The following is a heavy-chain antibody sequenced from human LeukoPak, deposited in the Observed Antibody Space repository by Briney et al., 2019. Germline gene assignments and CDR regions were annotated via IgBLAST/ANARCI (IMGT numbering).Heavy chain of an antibody. Sequence: GGSLRLFCAASGFTFSSYAMSWVRQAPGKGLEWVSGIIDSGSSTYYADSVKGRFTISRDNSKNTLYLQMNSLRAEDTAIYYCAKDRGSGWIRGFDYWGQGTLVTVSS. J-gene: IGHJ4*02. CDR1: GFTFSSYA. CDR2: IIDSGSST. D-gene: IGHD6-19*01. CDR3: AKDRGSGWIRGFDY. V-gene: IGHV3-23*01.